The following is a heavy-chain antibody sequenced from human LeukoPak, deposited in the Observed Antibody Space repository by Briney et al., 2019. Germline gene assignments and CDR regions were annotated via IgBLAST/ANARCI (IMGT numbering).Heavy chain of an antibody. CDR3: AKGPTRASSGWPPFDY. CDR1: GFTFSSYG. CDR2: IRYDGSNK. V-gene: IGHV3-30*02. J-gene: IGHJ4*02. D-gene: IGHD6-19*01. Sequence: GGSLRLSCAASGFTFSSYGMHWVRQAPGKGLEWVAFIRYDGSNKYYADSVKGRFTISRDNSKNTLYLQMNSLRAEDTAVYYCAKGPTRASSGWPPFDYWGQGTLVTVSS.